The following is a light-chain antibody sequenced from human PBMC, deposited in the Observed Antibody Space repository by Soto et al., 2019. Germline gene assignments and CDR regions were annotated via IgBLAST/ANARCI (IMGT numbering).Light chain of an antibody. CDR2: DAS. Sequence: EIVLTQSPATLSLSPGERATLSCRASQSVSSYLAWYQQKPGQAPRLLIYDASNRATGIPARFSGSGSGTDFPLPIRSLEPEDFAVYYCQQRSNWPPLTFGGGTKVEIK. J-gene: IGKJ4*01. CDR3: QQRSNWPPLT. V-gene: IGKV3-11*01. CDR1: QSVSSY.